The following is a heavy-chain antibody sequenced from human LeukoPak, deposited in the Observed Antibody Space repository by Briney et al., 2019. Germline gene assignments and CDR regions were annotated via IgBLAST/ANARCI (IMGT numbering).Heavy chain of an antibody. CDR1: GFTFSTYA. D-gene: IGHD3-22*01. J-gene: IGHJ4*02. V-gene: IGHV3-23*05. Sequence: GGSLRLSCAASGFTFSTYAMTWLRQAPATGLEWVSTISISAVSTYYADSVKGRFTISRDNSKHTLFLQMISLSAEDTAVYYCAKTRDGYYYDWGQGTLVTVSS. CDR3: AKTRDGYYYD. CDR2: ISISAVST.